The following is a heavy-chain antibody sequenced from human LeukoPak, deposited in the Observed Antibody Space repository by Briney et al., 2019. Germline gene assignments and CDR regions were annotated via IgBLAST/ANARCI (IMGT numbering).Heavy chain of an antibody. J-gene: IGHJ5*02. CDR2: INAGNGNT. V-gene: IGHV1-3*01. CDR1: GYTFTSYA. CDR3: ARGSPPYSSGSVGFDP. Sequence: ASVKVSCKASGYTFTSYAMHWVRQAPGQRLEWMGWINAGNGNTKYSQKFQGRVTITRDTSASTVYMELSSLRSKDTAVYYCARGSPPYSSGSVGFDPWGQGTLVTVSS. D-gene: IGHD6-19*01.